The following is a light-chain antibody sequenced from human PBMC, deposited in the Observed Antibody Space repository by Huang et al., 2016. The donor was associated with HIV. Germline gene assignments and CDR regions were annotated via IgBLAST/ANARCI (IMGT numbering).Light chain of an antibody. CDR3: QQRSNWPPVYT. CDR1: QSVSGY. J-gene: IGKJ2*01. CDR2: DAS. Sequence: IVLTQSPATLSLSPGERATLSCRASQSVSGYLAWYQQKPGQAPRLLIYDASTRATGGPVRFSGSGSGTDFTRTISSLEPEDFAVYYCQQRSNWPPVYTFGRGTKLDI. V-gene: IGKV3-11*01.